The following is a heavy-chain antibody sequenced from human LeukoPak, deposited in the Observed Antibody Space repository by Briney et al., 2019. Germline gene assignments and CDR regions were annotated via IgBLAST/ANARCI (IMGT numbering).Heavy chain of an antibody. CDR2: MNPNSGNT. CDR1: GYTFTSYD. D-gene: IGHD3-10*01. V-gene: IGHV1-8*01. Sequence: ASVKVSCKASGYTFTSYDINWVRQATGQGLEWMGWMNPNSGNTGYAQKFQGRVTMTRNTSISTAYMELSSLRSEDTAVYYCARARIAWVRGVIWFDIWGQGTMVTVSS. J-gene: IGHJ3*02. CDR3: ARARIAWVRGVIWFDI.